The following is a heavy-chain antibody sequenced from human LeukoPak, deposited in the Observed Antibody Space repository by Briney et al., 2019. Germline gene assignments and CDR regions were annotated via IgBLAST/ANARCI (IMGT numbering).Heavy chain of an antibody. V-gene: IGHV3-30*18. CDR3: AKDWGSSGWYNWFDP. CDR2: ISHDGRAE. Sequence: GTSLRLSCAVSGFTIGNHGTHWVRQAAGKGLEWVAMISHDGRAEYYRDSVKGRLTISRDNSNNMLYLQMNSLRVEDTAVYYCAKDWGSSGWYNWFDPWGQGTLVTVSS. CDR1: GFTIGNHG. D-gene: IGHD6-19*01. J-gene: IGHJ5*02.